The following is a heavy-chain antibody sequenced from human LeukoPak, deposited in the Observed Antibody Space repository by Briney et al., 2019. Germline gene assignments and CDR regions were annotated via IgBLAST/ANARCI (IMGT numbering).Heavy chain of an antibody. CDR3: ARDSQWELLFKRAFDI. CDR1: GYTFTSYG. CDR2: ISAYNGNT. D-gene: IGHD1-26*01. Sequence: ASVKVSCKASGYTFTSYGISWVRQAPGQGLEWMGWISAYNGNTNYAQKLQGRVTMTTDTSTSTAYTELRSLRSDDTAVYYCARDSQWELLFKRAFDIWGQGTMVTVSS. V-gene: IGHV1-18*01. J-gene: IGHJ3*02.